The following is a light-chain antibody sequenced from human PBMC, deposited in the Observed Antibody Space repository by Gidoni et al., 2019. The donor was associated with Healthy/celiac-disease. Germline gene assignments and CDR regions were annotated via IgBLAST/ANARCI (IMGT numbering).Light chain of an antibody. CDR3: QQYNSYPWT. V-gene: IGKV1-5*03. J-gene: IGKJ1*01. CDR1: QSISSW. CDR2: KAS. Sequence: DIQMTQSPSTLSASVGDRVTITCRASQSISSWLAWYQQKPGKAPKLLIYKASSLESGVPSRFSGSGSGTELTLTIRSLQPDDFATYYCQQYNSYPWTFGQGTKVEIK.